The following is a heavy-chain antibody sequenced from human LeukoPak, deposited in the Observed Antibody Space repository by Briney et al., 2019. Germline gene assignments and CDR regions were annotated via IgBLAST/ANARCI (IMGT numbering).Heavy chain of an antibody. J-gene: IGHJ3*02. D-gene: IGHD6-13*01. Sequence: GGSLRLSCVASGFTLSDHYMDWVRQAPGKGLEWVGRSRHKAKRYSTEYAASVKGRFTISRDDSKNSLYLQMNSLRNEDTAVYYCTRVLAAAANALDIWGQGTMVTVSS. CDR1: GFTLSDHY. CDR2: SRHKAKRYST. CDR3: TRVLAAAANALDI. V-gene: IGHV3-72*01.